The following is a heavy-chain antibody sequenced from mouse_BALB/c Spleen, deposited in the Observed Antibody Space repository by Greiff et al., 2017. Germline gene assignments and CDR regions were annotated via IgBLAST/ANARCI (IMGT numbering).Heavy chain of an antibody. CDR2: IDPENGNT. CDR1: GFNIKDYY. V-gene: IGHV14-1*02. D-gene: IGHD1-2*01. J-gene: IGHJ1*01. Sequence: EVQLQQSGAELVRPGALVKLSCKASGFNIKDYYMHWVKQRPEQGLEWIGWIDPENGNTIYDPKFQGKASITADTSSNTAYLQLSSLTSEDTAVYYCARVTTATFWYFDVWGAGTTVTVSS. CDR3: ARVTTATFWYFDV.